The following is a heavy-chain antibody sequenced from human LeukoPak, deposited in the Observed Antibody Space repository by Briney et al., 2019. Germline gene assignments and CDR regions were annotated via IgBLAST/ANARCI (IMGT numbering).Heavy chain of an antibody. D-gene: IGHD3-22*01. J-gene: IGHJ4*02. CDR3: XXXXYRIVVVPHYFDY. CDR2: ISSSGSTI. V-gene: IGHV3-48*03. Sequence: GGSLRLSCAASGFTFSSYEMNWVRQAPGKGLEWVSYISSSGSTIYYADSVKGRFTISRDNAKNSLYLQMNSLRAEDTAVYYCXXXXYRIVVVPHYFDYWGQGTLVTVSS. CDR1: GFTFSSYE.